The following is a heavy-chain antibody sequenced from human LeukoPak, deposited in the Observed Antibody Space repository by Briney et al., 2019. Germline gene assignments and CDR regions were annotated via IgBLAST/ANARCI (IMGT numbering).Heavy chain of an antibody. V-gene: IGHV3-74*01. CDR2: INSDGSST. Sequence: GGSLRLSCAASGFTFSSYWMHWVRQAPGKGLVWVSRINSDGSSTSYADSVKGRFTISRDSAKNTVYLQMNSLRAEDTAVYYCARSLGSSGYQDYWGQGTLVTVSS. J-gene: IGHJ4*02. CDR3: ARSLGSSGYQDY. D-gene: IGHD3-22*01. CDR1: GFTFSSYW.